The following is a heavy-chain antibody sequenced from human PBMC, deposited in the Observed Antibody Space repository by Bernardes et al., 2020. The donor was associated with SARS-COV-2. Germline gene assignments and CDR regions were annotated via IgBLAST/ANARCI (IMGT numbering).Heavy chain of an antibody. V-gene: IGHV3-23*01. CDR3: AGDVGGTDWRFGFDV. CDR1: GFTLDMFA. Sequence: ASLRLSCAASGFTLDMFAVSWVRQAPGKGLEWVSGVSANGDTYYAASVKGRFTISRDTSKNILFLQMNNLRAEDTAVYYCAGDVGGTDWRFGFDVWGPGTTVHVSS. J-gene: IGHJ3*01. CDR2: VSANGDT. D-gene: IGHD3-9*01.